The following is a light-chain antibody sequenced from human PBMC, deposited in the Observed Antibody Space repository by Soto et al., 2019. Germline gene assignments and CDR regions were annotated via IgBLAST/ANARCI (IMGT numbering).Light chain of an antibody. CDR2: KTS. CDR3: QQYNSNPLT. V-gene: IGKV1-5*03. CDR1: QSFSSG. Sequence: DIQMTQSPSTLSASVGARVPFTCRASQSFSSGLAWYKQKPGKAPKLLIYKTSTLESGVPSRFSGSGSGTEFTLTISSLQPDDFATYYCQQYNSNPLTFGGGTKVEIK. J-gene: IGKJ4*01.